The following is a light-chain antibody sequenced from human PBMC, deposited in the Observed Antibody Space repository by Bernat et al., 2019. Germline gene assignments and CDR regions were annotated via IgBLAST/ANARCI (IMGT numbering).Light chain of an antibody. Sequence: DMVMTQSPATLSLSPGETATLSCRASQSVSNNLAWYQQKPGQAPRLLIYGASTRATAISARFSASVSGTEFTLAISSLQPEDFGTYYCQQYNRYYPERTFGHGSKVEIK. J-gene: IGKJ1*01. CDR1: QSVSNN. CDR3: QQYNRYYPERT. CDR2: GAS. V-gene: IGKV3-15*01.